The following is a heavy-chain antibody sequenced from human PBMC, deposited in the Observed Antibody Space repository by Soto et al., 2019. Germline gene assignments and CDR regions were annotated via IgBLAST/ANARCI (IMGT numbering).Heavy chain of an antibody. CDR1: GPTFIAYY. J-gene: IGHJ4*02. CDR2: IDPKSGGT. D-gene: IGHD6-6*01. CDR3: ARVSADVPE. V-gene: IGHV1-2*02. Sequence: QLVQSGAEVKKPGASVKVACKTSGPTFIAYYIHLVRQAPGQGLEWMGWIDPKSGGTTYEQKFLGRVTMTRDASINTAYMEMNRLTSDDTAVYYCARVSADVPEWGQGTLLTVSS.